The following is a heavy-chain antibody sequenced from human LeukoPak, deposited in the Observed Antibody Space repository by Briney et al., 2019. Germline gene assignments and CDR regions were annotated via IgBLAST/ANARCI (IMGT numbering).Heavy chain of an antibody. CDR1: GGTFSSYA. D-gene: IGHD1-1*01. CDR2: IIPIFGTA. CDR3: ARYFGARVDNSNDVDAFDI. V-gene: IGHV1-69*05. J-gene: IGHJ3*02. Sequence: SSVKVSCKASGGTFSSYAISWVRQAPGQGLEWMGGIIPIFGTANYAQKFQGRVTITTDESTSTAYMELSSLRSEDMGVYYCARYFGARVDNSNDVDAFDIWGKGTMVTVSS.